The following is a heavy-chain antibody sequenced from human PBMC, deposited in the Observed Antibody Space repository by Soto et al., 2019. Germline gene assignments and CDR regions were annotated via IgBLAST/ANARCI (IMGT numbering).Heavy chain of an antibody. CDR1: GYTFTSYG. Sequence: ASVKVSCKASGYTFTSYGISWVGQAPGQGLEWMGWISAYNGNTNYAQKLQGRATMTTDTSTSTAYMELRSLTSDDTAVYYCARDQAPPIPKYCSSTTCYPGNWFDPCRQGTLVTVSS. CDR3: ARDQAPPIPKYCSSTTCYPGNWFDP. D-gene: IGHD2-2*01. V-gene: IGHV1-18*01. J-gene: IGHJ5*02. CDR2: ISAYNGNT.